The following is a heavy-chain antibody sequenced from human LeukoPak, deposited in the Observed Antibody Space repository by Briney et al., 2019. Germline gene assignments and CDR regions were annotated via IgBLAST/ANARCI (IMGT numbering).Heavy chain of an antibody. J-gene: IGHJ4*02. Sequence: WASVKVSCKASGYTFTSYGISWVRQAPGQGLEWMGWISAYNGNINYAQKLQGRVTMTTDTSTSTAYMELRSLRSDDTAVYYCARDNERGVTTYFDYWGQGTLVTVSS. CDR1: GYTFTSYG. D-gene: IGHD4-17*01. CDR3: ARDNERGVTTYFDY. CDR2: ISAYNGNI. V-gene: IGHV1-18*01.